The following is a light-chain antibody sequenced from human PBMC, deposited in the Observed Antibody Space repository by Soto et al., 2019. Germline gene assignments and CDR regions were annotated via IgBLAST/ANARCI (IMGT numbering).Light chain of an antibody. V-gene: IGKV3-15*01. CDR1: QSVNSY. CDR2: DTS. J-gene: IGKJ4*01. Sequence: ENMLAQSPANLSLSPCDRATISCRASQSVNSYLAWYQQKPGKAPRLLIYDTSNRATGVPTRFSGSRSGAEFTLTINSLQSEDFAVYYCQPYNNWPLTFGGGTKVDIK. CDR3: QPYNNWPLT.